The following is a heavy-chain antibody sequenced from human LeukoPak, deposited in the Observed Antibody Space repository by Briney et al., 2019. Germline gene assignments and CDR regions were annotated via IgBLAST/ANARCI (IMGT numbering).Heavy chain of an antibody. CDR2: MYTGGST. CDR3: ASGYYDTSGYSLFEL. V-gene: IGHV4-4*07. Sequence: SETLSLNCTVSGGSISSYYWSWIRQPAGKGLEWIGRMYTGGSTNYNPSLKSRGTMSVDTSKNQFSLKLSSVTAADTAVYYCASGYYDTSGYSLFELWGQGTLITVSS. D-gene: IGHD3-22*01. J-gene: IGHJ4*02. CDR1: GGSISSYY.